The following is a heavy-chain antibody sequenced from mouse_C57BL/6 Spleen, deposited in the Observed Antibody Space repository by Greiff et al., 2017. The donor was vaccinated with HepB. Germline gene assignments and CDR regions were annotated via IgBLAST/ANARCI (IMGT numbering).Heavy chain of an antibody. V-gene: IGHV1-63*01. CDR1: GYTFTNYW. CDR2: IYPGGGYT. CDR3: AYYYGSSSPFAY. D-gene: IGHD1-1*01. Sequence: QVQLKESGAELVRPGTSVKMSCKASGYTFTNYWIGWAKQRPGHGLEWIGDIYPGGGYTNYNEKFKGKATLTADKSSSTAYMQFSSLTSEDSAIYYCAYYYGSSSPFAYWGQGTLVTVSA. J-gene: IGHJ3*01.